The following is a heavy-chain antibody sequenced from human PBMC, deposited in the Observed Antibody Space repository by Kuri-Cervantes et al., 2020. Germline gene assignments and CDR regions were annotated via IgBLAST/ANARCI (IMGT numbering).Heavy chain of an antibody. CDR3: ARDLFIYGDYLG. CDR2: IYYSGST. D-gene: IGHD4-17*01. Sequence: GSLRLSCAVSGYSISSGYYWGWIRQPPGKGLEWIGSIYYSGSTYYNPSLKSRVTISVDTSKNQFSLKLSSVTAADTAVYYCARDLFIYGDYLGWGQGTLVTVSS. J-gene: IGHJ4*02. V-gene: IGHV4-38-2*02. CDR1: GYSISSGYY.